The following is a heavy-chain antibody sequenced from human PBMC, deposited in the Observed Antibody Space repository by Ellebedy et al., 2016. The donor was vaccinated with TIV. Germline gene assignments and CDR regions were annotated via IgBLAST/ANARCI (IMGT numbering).Heavy chain of an antibody. D-gene: IGHD4-17*01. CDR1: GFSFRNYW. Sequence: GESLKISCAASGFSFRNYWMTWVRQAPGKGLEWVANIRQDGSKNYVDSVKGRFTISRDNAQNSLYLQMNSLRVEDTAVYYCARDGAYGDYAPGQYGMDVWGQGTTVIVS. CDR3: ARDGAYGDYAPGQYGMDV. J-gene: IGHJ6*02. V-gene: IGHV3-7*03. CDR2: IRQDGSK.